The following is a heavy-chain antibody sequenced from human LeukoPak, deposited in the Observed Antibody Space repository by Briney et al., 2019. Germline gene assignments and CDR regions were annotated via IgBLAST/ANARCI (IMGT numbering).Heavy chain of an antibody. J-gene: IGHJ1*01. CDR3: TKDLTVQIWLLGYDS. CDR1: DFPFSSYA. CDR2: IRGSGAST. Sequence: GGSLRLSCVASDFPFSSYAMSWVRQAPGKGLEWLAVIRGSGASTNYADSVKGRFTISRDNSKNTLYLQMNSLGAEDTAFYYCTKDLTVQIWLLGYDSWGQGTLVTVAS. D-gene: IGHD3-22*01. V-gene: IGHV3-23*01.